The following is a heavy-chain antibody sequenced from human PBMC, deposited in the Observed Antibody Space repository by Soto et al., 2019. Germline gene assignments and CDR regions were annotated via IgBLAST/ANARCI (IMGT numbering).Heavy chain of an antibody. D-gene: IGHD2-2*01. V-gene: IGHV5-51*01. J-gene: IGHJ6*02. CDR3: ASSPRGYCSSTSCRELGHYYGMDV. CDR2: IYPADSDT. CDR1: AYSFTTAW. Sequence: GASLKISCRASAYSFTTAWIAWVRQMPGKGLEWMGIIYPADSDTRYSPSFQGQVTISADKSITTAYLQWSSLKASDTAMYYCASSPRGYCSSTSCRELGHYYGMDVWGQGTTVTVFS.